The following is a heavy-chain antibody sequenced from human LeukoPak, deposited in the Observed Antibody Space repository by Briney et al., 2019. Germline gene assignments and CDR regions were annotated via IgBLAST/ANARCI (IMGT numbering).Heavy chain of an antibody. V-gene: IGHV3-23*01. J-gene: IGHJ4*02. CDR3: ASVACSAVTCFGFLFFDY. Sequence: SGGSLRLSCAASGFTFSRNGMTWVRQAPGKGLEWVSAISGSGGNTYYADSVKGRFTISRDNSKNTLYLQMNSLRAEDTAVYYCASVACSAVTCFGFLFFDYWGQGTLVTVSS. CDR1: GFTFSRNG. D-gene: IGHD2-15*01. CDR2: ISGSGGNT.